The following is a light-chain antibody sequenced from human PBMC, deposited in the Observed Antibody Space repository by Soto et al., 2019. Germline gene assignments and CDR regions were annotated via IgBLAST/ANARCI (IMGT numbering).Light chain of an antibody. CDR3: QQDNNWPPTDQMYT. Sequence: EIVMTQSPATLSVSPGERATLSCRASQSVSSNLAWYQQKPGQAPRLLIYGASTRATGIPARFSGSGSGTECTLTISSLQSEDFAVYYCQQDNNWPPTDQMYTFGQGTKLEIK. V-gene: IGKV3-15*01. J-gene: IGKJ2*01. CDR2: GAS. CDR1: QSVSSN.